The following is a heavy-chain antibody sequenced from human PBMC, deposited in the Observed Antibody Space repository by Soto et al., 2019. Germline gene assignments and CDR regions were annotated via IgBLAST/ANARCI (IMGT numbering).Heavy chain of an antibody. CDR3: ARDSVDTAMGNWFDP. D-gene: IGHD5-18*01. Sequence: SVKVSCKGSGGTFSDYAFGWVRQAPGQGLEWMGGIIPIFGTANYAQKFQGRVTITADESTSTAYMELSSLRSEDTAVYYCARDSVDTAMGNWFDPWGQGTLVTVSS. V-gene: IGHV1-69*13. CDR2: IIPIFGTA. J-gene: IGHJ5*02. CDR1: GGTFSDYA.